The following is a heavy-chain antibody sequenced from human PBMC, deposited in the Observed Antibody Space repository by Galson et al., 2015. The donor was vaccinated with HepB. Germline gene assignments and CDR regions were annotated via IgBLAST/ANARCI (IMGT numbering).Heavy chain of an antibody. CDR3: ARLLSYYYDSSAYYQGGYFDL. CDR1: RGSISPYY. CDR2: IYHNGNN. Sequence: ETLSLTCTASRGSISPYYWSWIRQPPGKGLEWIGYIYHNGNNNQNPSLKSRVTLSVDMSKSQFSLKLSSVTAADTAIYYCARLLSYYYDSSAYYQGGYFDLWGRGALVTVSS. D-gene: IGHD3-22*01. V-gene: IGHV4-59*08. J-gene: IGHJ2*01.